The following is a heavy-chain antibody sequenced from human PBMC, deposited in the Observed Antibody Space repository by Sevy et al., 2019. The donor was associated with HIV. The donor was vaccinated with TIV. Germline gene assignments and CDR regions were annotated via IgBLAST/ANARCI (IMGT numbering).Heavy chain of an antibody. CDR3: AKDLTYSSSWYGYFDY. J-gene: IGHJ4*02. CDR2: ISGSGGST. Sequence: GEALKISCAASGFTFSSYAMSWVRQAPGKGLEWVSAISGSGGSTYYADSVKGRFTISRDNSKNTLYLQMNSLRAEDTAVYYCAKDLTYSSSWYGYFDYWGQGTLVTVSS. V-gene: IGHV3-23*01. CDR1: GFTFSSYA. D-gene: IGHD6-13*01.